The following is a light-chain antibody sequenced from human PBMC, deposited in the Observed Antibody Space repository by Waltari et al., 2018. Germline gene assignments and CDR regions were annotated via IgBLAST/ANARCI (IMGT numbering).Light chain of an antibody. CDR1: AFPKQN. CDR2: KDS. J-gene: IGLJ3*02. V-gene: IGLV3-25*03. Sequence: YNLHHPPPVPVPPGQTPRTTSPGNAFPKQNAYWYQQKPGQAPGLVIYKDSESPPGIPERFSGSSSGTTVTLTISGVQAEDEADYYCQSADSSGTSNWVFGGGTKLTVL. CDR3: QSADSSGTSNWV.